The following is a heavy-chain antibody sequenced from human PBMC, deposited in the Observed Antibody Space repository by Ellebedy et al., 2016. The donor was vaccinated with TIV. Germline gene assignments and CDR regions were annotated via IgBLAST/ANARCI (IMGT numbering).Heavy chain of an antibody. CDR3: ASLGPDYGSGSPDAFDI. CDR1: GFTFSSYG. Sequence: GESLKISXAASGFTFSSYGMHWVRQAPGKGLEWVSVIYSGGSTYYADSVKGRFTISRDNSKNTLYLQMNSLRAEDTAVYYCASLGPDYGSGSPDAFDIWGQGTMVTVSS. V-gene: IGHV3-NL1*01. D-gene: IGHD3-10*01. J-gene: IGHJ3*02. CDR2: IYSGGST.